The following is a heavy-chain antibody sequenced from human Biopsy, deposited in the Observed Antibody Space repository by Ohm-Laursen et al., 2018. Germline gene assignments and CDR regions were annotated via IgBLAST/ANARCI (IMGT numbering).Heavy chain of an antibody. Sequence: GTLSLTCTVSGGSLRGYYWSWIRQAPGRGLEWIGLIYYRGETDYNPSLKSRVTISVDGSKNQFSQILTSITAADTAVYYCARHRTHPPPGSMDVWGHGTTVFVSS. CDR2: IYYRGET. V-gene: IGHV4-59*08. D-gene: IGHD2-15*01. CDR3: ARHRTHPPPGSMDV. CDR1: GGSLRGYY. J-gene: IGHJ6*02.